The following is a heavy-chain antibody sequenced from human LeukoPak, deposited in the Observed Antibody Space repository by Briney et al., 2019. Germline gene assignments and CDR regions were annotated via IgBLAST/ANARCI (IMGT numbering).Heavy chain of an antibody. CDR2: VNPNSGGT. CDR1: GYTFTDYY. Sequence: ASVKVSCKASGYTFTDYYILWVRQAPGQGLEWMGWVNPNSGGTFYAQNFQGRVTMTRDTSISTAFIQLGRLRSDDTAVYYCARGRRILVGDTNAGDFFDYWGQGTLVTVSS. CDR3: ARGRRILVGDTNAGDFFDY. J-gene: IGHJ4*02. V-gene: IGHV1-2*02. D-gene: IGHD1-26*01.